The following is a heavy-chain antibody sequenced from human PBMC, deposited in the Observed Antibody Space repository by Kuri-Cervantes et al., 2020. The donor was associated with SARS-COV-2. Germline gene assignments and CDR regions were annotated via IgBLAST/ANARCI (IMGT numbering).Heavy chain of an antibody. D-gene: IGHD5-18*01. CDR2: INAGNGNT. CDR1: GYTFTSYA. V-gene: IGHV1-3*01. Sequence: ASVKVSCKASGYTFTSYAMHWVRQAPGQRLEWMGWINAGNGNTKYSQKFQGRVTITADKSTSTAYMELSSLRSEDTAVYYCAREGGYSYGYRGGMDVWGQGTTVTVSS. CDR3: AREGGYSYGYRGGMDV. J-gene: IGHJ6*02.